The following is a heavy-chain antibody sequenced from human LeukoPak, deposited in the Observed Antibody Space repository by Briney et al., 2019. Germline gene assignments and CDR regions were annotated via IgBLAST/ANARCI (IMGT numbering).Heavy chain of an antibody. Sequence: PGGSLRLSCAASGFTFSSSWMHWVRQAPGKGLVWVSCINTDGRSTSYADSVKGRFTISRDNAKNTLYLQMNSLRAEDTAVYYCARVDSYYDFWSGVKGDLYYFDYWGQGTLVTVSS. CDR2: INTDGRST. CDR3: ARVDSYYDFWSGVKGDLYYFDY. V-gene: IGHV3-74*01. CDR1: GFTFSSSW. D-gene: IGHD3-3*01. J-gene: IGHJ4*02.